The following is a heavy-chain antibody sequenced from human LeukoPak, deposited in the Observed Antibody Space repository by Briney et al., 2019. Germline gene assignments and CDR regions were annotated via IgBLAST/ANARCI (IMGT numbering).Heavy chain of an antibody. CDR3: ARVRSVENDY. CDR1: GFTFDDYG. D-gene: IGHD6-19*01. J-gene: IGHJ4*02. Sequence: GGSLRLSCAASGFTFDDYGMTWVRQAPGKGLEWVSSISSSSSYIYYADSVKGRFTISRDNAKNSLYLQMNSLRAEDTAVYYCARVRSVENDYWGQGTLVTVSS. CDR2: ISSSSSYI. V-gene: IGHV3-21*01.